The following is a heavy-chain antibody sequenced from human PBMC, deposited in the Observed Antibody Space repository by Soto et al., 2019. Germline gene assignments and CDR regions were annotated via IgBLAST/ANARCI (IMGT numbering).Heavy chain of an antibody. CDR1: GGTCSSYS. V-gene: IGHV1-69*01. CDR3: AREGLGRGKNWFDP. J-gene: IGHJ5*02. D-gene: IGHD3-16*01. CDR2: IIPIFGTA. Sequence: GASVQVSCKASGGTCSSYSSSWVRQDTGQGLEWMGGIIPIFGTANYAQKFQGRVTITADESTSTAYMELSSLRSEDTAVYYCAREGLGRGKNWFDPWGQGTLVTVSS.